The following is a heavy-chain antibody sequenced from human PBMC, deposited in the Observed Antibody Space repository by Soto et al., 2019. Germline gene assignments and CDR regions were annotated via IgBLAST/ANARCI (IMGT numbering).Heavy chain of an antibody. V-gene: IGHV3-23*01. CDR2: ISGSGGST. Sequence: GGSLILSCAASGFTFRSYAMSWVRQDPGKGLEWVSAISGSGGSTYYADSVKGRFTISRDNSKNTLYLQMNSLRAEDTAVYYCAKDRGDSGSYNYYYGMDVWGQGTTVTVSS. D-gene: IGHD1-26*01. CDR3: AKDRGDSGSYNYYYGMDV. CDR1: GFTFRSYA. J-gene: IGHJ6*02.